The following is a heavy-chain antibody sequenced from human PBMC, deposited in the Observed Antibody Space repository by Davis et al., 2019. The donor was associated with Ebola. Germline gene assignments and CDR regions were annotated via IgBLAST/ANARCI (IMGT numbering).Heavy chain of an antibody. Sequence: ASVKVSCKASGYTFTSYAMHWARQAPGQRLEWMGWINAGNGNTKYSQKFQGRVTITRDTSASTAYMALSSLRSEDTAVYYCARDRVYSSGYDYWGQGTLVTVSS. D-gene: IGHD6-19*01. CDR2: INAGNGNT. CDR1: GYTFTSYA. J-gene: IGHJ4*02. V-gene: IGHV1-3*01. CDR3: ARDRVYSSGYDY.